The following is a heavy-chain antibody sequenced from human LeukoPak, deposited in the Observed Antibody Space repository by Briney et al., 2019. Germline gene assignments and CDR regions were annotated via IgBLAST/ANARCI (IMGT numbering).Heavy chain of an antibody. CDR3: ARGGKPGRGYCSSTSCPADYFDY. D-gene: IGHD2-2*01. CDR2: ISSSSSYI. J-gene: IGHJ4*02. Sequence: AGGSLRLSCAASGFTFSSYSMNWVRQAPGKGLEWVSSISSSSSYIYYADSVKGRFTISRDNAKNSLYLQMNSLRAEDTAVYYCARGGKPGRGYCSSTSCPADYFDYWGQGTLVTVSS. CDR1: GFTFSSYS. V-gene: IGHV3-21*01.